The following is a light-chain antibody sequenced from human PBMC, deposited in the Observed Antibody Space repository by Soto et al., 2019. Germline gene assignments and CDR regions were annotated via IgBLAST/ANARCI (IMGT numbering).Light chain of an antibody. Sequence: HSVLTQPPSVSAAPGQKVTISCSGSSSNIGGNSVSWYQQLPGTAHKLLIYDDNKRPSGIPDRFSGSKSGTSATLGITGFQTGDEADYYCRSWDSSLSAYVFGTGTKGTV. CDR2: DDN. CDR1: SSNIGGNS. V-gene: IGLV1-51*01. CDR3: RSWDSSLSAYV. J-gene: IGLJ1*01.